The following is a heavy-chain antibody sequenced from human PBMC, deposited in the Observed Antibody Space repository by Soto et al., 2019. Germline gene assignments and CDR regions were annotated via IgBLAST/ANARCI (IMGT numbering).Heavy chain of an antibody. Sequence: QVPLQESGPGLVKPSETLSLTCTVSGDSMSPFYWNWIRQSPGKGLEWIGYIYYSGKTNYNPSLKSRVAISVDTSKNQFYLKLSSVTAADTAVYYCARGVYDYWSGYYAGSGLDVWGQGTMVTVSS. CDR1: GDSMSPFY. V-gene: IGHV4-59*13. D-gene: IGHD3-3*01. CDR2: IYYSGKT. J-gene: IGHJ6*02. CDR3: ARGVYDYWSGYYAGSGLDV.